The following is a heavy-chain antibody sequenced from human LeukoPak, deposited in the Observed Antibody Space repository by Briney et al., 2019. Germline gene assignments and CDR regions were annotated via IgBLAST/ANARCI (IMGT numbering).Heavy chain of an antibody. J-gene: IGHJ4*02. CDR1: GFTFSSYG. CDR3: AKAAYYDSSLRDYFDY. Sequence: GGSLRLSSAASGFTFSSYGMHWVRQAPGKGLEWVAVISYDGSNKYYADSVKGRFTISRDNSKNTLYLQMNSLRAEDTAVYYCAKAAYYDSSLRDYFDYWGQGTLVTVSS. V-gene: IGHV3-30*18. CDR2: ISYDGSNK. D-gene: IGHD3-22*01.